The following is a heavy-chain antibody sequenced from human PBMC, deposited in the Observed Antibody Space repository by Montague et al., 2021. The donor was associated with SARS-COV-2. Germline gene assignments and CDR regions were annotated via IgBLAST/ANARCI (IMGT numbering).Heavy chain of an antibody. CDR1: GDSVSSNSAA. D-gene: IGHD6-19*01. Sequence: CAISGDSVSSNSAACNWIRQSPSRGLEWLGGTYYRSKWYYEYAVSLKSRITINPDTSKNQFSLQVKSMTPEDTAVYYCALAVAGRGGYDYWGQGTLVTVSS. J-gene: IGHJ4*02. CDR3: ALAVAGRGGYDY. V-gene: IGHV6-1*01. CDR2: TYYRSKWYY.